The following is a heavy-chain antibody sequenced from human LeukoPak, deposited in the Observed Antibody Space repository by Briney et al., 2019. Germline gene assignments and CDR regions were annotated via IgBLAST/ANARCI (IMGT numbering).Heavy chain of an antibody. V-gene: IGHV4-4*02. J-gene: IGHJ4*02. Sequence: PSGTLSLTCTATGGSISTSNWWSWVRQPPGKGLEWIGEVYHSGSTTCNSSLKSRLIMATDKSKNHFSLNLSSVTAADTAVYYCARRYYGSGTNYFDYWGQGTLVTVSS. CDR1: GGSISTSNW. CDR3: ARRYYGSGTNYFDY. D-gene: IGHD3-10*01. CDR2: VYHSGST.